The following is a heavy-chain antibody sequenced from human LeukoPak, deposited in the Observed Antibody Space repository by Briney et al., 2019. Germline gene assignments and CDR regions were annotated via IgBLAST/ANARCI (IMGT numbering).Heavy chain of an antibody. V-gene: IGHV1-69*13. Sequence: SVKVSCTASGGTFSSYAISWVRQAPGQGLEWMGGIIPIFGTANYAQKFRGRVTITADESTSTAYMELSSLRSEDTAVYYCASQWGIVVVPAATYFDYWGQGTLVTVSS. CDR2: IIPIFGTA. CDR3: ASQWGIVVVPAATYFDY. J-gene: IGHJ4*02. CDR1: GGTFSSYA. D-gene: IGHD2-2*01.